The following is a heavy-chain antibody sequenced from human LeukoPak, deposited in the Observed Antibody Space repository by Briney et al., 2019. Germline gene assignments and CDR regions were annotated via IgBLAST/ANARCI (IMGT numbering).Heavy chain of an antibody. Sequence: GGSLRLSCAASGFXFSTYAIHWVRQAPGKGLEWVAVISYDGTTKYHADSVKGRFTISRDNSKNTLYLQMNTLRAEDTAVYYCARVRIVGSTYDAFDIWGQGTMVTVSS. V-gene: IGHV3-30-3*01. CDR3: ARVRIVGSTYDAFDI. CDR1: GFXFSTYA. D-gene: IGHD1-26*01. CDR2: ISYDGTTK. J-gene: IGHJ3*02.